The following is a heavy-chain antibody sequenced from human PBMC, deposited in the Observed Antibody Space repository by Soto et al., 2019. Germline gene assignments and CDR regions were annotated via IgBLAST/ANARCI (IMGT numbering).Heavy chain of an antibody. J-gene: IGHJ6*02. CDR1: GYSFTNYW. D-gene: IGHD6-6*01. V-gene: IGHV5-10-1*01. CDR2: IDPSDSHT. Sequence: PGPPLNISCTGYGYSFTNYWISWVRQMPGKRLGWKGEIDPSDSHTNYSASFQGHVTKSTDESNSTAYLHWSSLKASDGAIYYCARHYSSTSFLDVWGQWTSVTVSS. CDR3: ARHYSSTSFLDV.